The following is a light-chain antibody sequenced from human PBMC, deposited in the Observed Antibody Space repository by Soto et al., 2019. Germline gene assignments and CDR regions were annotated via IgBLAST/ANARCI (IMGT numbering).Light chain of an antibody. CDR3: QQYNSYWT. Sequence: DIQMTQSPSTLSAFVGDRVTITCRASRSISSWLAWYQQKPGKGPKLLIYDASSLESGVPSRFSGSGSGTEFTLTISSLQPDDFATYYCQQYNSYWTFGQGTKVEV. V-gene: IGKV1-5*01. J-gene: IGKJ1*01. CDR1: RSISSW. CDR2: DAS.